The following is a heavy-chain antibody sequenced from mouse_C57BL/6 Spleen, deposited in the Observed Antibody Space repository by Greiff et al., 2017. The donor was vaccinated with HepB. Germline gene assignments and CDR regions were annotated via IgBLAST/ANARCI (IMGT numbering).Heavy chain of an antibody. D-gene: IGHD2-4*01. CDR2: IYPGSGNT. CDR3: ARGEDYDGGWFAY. V-gene: IGHV1-76*01. Sequence: VQLQQSGAELVRPGASVKLSCKASGYTFTDYYINWVKQRPGQGLEWIARIYPGSGNTYYNEKFKGKATLTAEKSSNTAYMQLSSLTSEDSAVYCWARGEDYDGGWFAYWGQGTLVTVSA. J-gene: IGHJ3*01. CDR1: GYTFTDYY.